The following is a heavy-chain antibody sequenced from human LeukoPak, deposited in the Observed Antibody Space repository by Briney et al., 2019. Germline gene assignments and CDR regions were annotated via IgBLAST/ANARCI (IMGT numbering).Heavy chain of an antibody. CDR3: VKDSGGYYFDY. Sequence: PGGSLRLSCTTSGFTFSDYGMHWVRQAPGKGLEWVAVIWYDGSKKYYSDSVKGRFTVSRDNSKNTLSLQMNSLRAEDTAIYYCVKDSGGYYFDYLGQGTLVTVSS. CDR1: GFTFSDYG. CDR2: IWYDGSKK. V-gene: IGHV3-33*06. D-gene: IGHD3-22*01. J-gene: IGHJ4*02.